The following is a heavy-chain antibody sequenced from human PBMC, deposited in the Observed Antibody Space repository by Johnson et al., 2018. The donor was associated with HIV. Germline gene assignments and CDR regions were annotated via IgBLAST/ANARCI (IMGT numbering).Heavy chain of an antibody. J-gene: IGHJ3*02. CDR1: GFTFSSYW. CDR2: INSDGSST. CDR3: AKPGVLGGAFDI. V-gene: IGHV3-74*02. D-gene: IGHD2-8*02. Sequence: VQLLESGGGLVQPGVSLRLSCAASGFTFSSYWMHWVRQAPGKGLVCVSRINSDGSSTSYADSVKGRFTISRDNDKNTLYLQINSLRAEDTAVYYCAKPGVLGGAFDIWGQGTMVTVSS.